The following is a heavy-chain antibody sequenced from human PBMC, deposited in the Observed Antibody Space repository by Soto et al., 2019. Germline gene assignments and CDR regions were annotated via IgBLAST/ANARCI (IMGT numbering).Heavy chain of an antibody. CDR1: GFTFSKYG. CDR2: ISFDGNNK. V-gene: IGHV3-30*03. CDR3: ARGLPEPALSWLSDY. Sequence: GGSLRLSCAASGFTFSKYGIHWVRQAPGKGLEWVAVISFDGNNKYYADSVKGRFTISRDNSKNTLYLQMNSLRLDDTAVYYCARGLPEPALSWLSDYWGRGTLVTVFS. D-gene: IGHD1-26*01. J-gene: IGHJ4*02.